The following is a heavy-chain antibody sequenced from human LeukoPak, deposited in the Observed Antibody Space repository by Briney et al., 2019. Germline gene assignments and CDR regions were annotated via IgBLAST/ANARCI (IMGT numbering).Heavy chain of an antibody. Sequence: MSSETLSLTCAVYGGSFSGYYWSWIRQPPGKGLEWIGEINHSGSTNYNPSLKSRVTISVDTSKNQFSLKLSSVTAADTAVYYCARTSEAGIPKGFDYWGQGTLVTVSS. CDR3: ARTSEAGIPKGFDY. V-gene: IGHV4-34*01. J-gene: IGHJ4*02. CDR2: INHSGST. D-gene: IGHD5-18*01. CDR1: GGSFSGYY.